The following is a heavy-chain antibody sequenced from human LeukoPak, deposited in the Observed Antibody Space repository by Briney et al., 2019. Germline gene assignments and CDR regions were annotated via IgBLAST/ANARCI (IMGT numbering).Heavy chain of an antibody. CDR3: AKDTSADLWFGVS. D-gene: IGHD3-10*01. Sequence: GGSLRLSCAASGFTFSSYGMHWVRQAPGKGLEWVAFIRYDGSNKYYADSVKGRFTISRDNPKNTLYLQMNSLRAEDTAVYYCAKDTSADLWFGVSWGQGTLVTVSS. CDR2: IRYDGSNK. CDR1: GFTFSSYG. V-gene: IGHV3-30*02. J-gene: IGHJ5*02.